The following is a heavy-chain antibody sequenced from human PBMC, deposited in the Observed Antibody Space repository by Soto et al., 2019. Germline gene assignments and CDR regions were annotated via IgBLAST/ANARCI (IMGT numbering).Heavy chain of an antibody. V-gene: IGHV4-31*03. J-gene: IGHJ5*02. CDR1: GGSVNSRDYY. D-gene: IGHD6-6*01. Sequence: PSETLSLTCTVSGGSVNSRDYYWSWIRQHPGKGLEWIGYIYYSGSTYYNPSLKSRVTISVDTSKNQFSLKLSSVTAADTAVYYCAREAGYSSSPGWFDPWGQGTLVTVSS. CDR2: IYYSGST. CDR3: AREAGYSSSPGWFDP.